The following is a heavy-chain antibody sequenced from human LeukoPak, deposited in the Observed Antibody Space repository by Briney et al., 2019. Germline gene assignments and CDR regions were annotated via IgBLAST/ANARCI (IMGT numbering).Heavy chain of an antibody. CDR3: ERQTRGDYVWGSYHPNWFDL. D-gene: IGHD3-16*02. Sequence: SETLSLTCTVSGGSISSSSYYWGWIRQPPGKGLEWIGSIYYSGSTYYNPSLKSRVTISVDTSKNQFSLKLSSVTAADTAVYYCERQTRGDYVWGSYHPNWFDLWGQGTLVTVSS. CDR1: GGSISSSSYY. CDR2: IYYSGST. J-gene: IGHJ5*02. V-gene: IGHV4-39*01.